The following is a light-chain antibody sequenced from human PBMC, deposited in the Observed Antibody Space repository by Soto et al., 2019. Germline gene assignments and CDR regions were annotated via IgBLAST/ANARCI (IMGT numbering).Light chain of an antibody. CDR3: SSYGASSTL. CDR1: SSDIGGYNY. V-gene: IGLV2-14*03. Sequence: QSVLTQPASVSGSPGQSITISCTGSSSDIGGYNYVSWYQQHPGKAPKLLIYDVTYRPSGISDRFSGSKSGNTASLTISGLQPDDEADYYCSSYGASSTLFGAGTKLTVL. J-gene: IGLJ2*01. CDR2: DVT.